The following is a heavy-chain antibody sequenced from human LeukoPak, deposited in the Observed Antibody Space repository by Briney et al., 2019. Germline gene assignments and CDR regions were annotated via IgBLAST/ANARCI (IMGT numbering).Heavy chain of an antibody. CDR1: GYTSTGYS. V-gene: IGHV1-2*02. CDR2: INPNSGGT. J-gene: IGHJ4*02. Sequence: ASVKVSCKASGYTSTGYSMHWVRQAPGQGLEWMGWINPNSGGTNYAQKFQGRVTMTRDTSISTAYMELSRLRSDDTAVYYCAIDRLWYGDYGYWGQGTLVTVSS. CDR3: AIDRLWYGDYGY. D-gene: IGHD4-17*01.